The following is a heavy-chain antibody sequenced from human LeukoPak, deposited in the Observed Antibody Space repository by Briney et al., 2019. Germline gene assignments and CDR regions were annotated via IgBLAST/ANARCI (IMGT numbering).Heavy chain of an antibody. CDR1: GFTLSSFW. CDR3: ARERYGNYN. J-gene: IGHJ4*02. Sequence: QTGGSLRLSCAASGFTLSSFWMIWVRQAPGKGLEWVANIKEDGSVKNYVDSVKGRFTISRDNAKNSLFLQMNSLRAEDTAVYYCARERYGNYNWGQGTLVTVSS. D-gene: IGHD4-11*01. V-gene: IGHV3-7*03. CDR2: IKEDGSVK.